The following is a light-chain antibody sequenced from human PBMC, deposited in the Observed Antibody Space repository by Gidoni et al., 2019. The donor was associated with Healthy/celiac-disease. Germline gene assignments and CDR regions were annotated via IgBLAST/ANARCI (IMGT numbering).Light chain of an antibody. CDR2: AAS. CDR3: QQSYSTPVT. Sequence: DIQMTQSPSSLSASVGDRVTITCRASQSISSYLNWYQQKPGKAPKLRIYAASSLQSGVPSRCSGSGSGTDFTLTSSSLQPEDFATYYCQQSYSTPVTFGQGTKLEIK. V-gene: IGKV1-39*01. CDR1: QSISSY. J-gene: IGKJ2*01.